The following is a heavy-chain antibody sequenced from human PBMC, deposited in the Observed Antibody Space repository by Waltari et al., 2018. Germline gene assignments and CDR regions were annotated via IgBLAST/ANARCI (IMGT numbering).Heavy chain of an antibody. J-gene: IGHJ6*03. Sequence: EVQLVESGGGLVQPGGSLRLSCAASGFTFSSYSMNWVRQAPGKGLEWVSYISSSSSTIYYADSVKGRFTISRDNAKNSLYLQMNSLRAEDTAVYYCARDRPGYSSSWPLYYYYYMDVWGKGTTVTVSS. CDR2: ISSSSSTI. V-gene: IGHV3-48*04. D-gene: IGHD6-13*01. CDR1: GFTFSSYS. CDR3: ARDRPGYSSSWPLYYYYYMDV.